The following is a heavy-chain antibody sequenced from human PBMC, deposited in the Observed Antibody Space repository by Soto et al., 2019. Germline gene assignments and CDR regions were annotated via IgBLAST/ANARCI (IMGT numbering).Heavy chain of an antibody. V-gene: IGHV4-59*08. J-gene: IGHJ4*02. D-gene: IGHD3-22*01. CDR3: ARLGGYYQAFDS. Sequence: SERRSRTGGVGGGGFSGSYGRGSGGPPGAGLEWIGYIYYTGTTKYNPSLKSRVTISVDSSKNQFSLKLDSVTAADTAVYCCARLGGYYQAFDSWGQGTLVTVS. CDR2: IYYTGTT. CDR1: GGGFSGSY.